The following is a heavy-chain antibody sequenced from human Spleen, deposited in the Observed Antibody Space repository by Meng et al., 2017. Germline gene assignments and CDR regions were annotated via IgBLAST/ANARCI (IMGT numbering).Heavy chain of an antibody. D-gene: IGHD2-21*01. J-gene: IGHJ4*02. CDR2: IYYRGNT. Sequence: ESLKISCAASGFTVSHNYMSWVRQAPGKGLEWVSVIYYRGNTYYAVSVKGRFTISRDNSKNTVFLQINSLRVEDTAVYYCARSPIAEYDLCAVPLDYWGQGTLVTVSS. CDR3: ARSPIAEYDLCAVPLDY. CDR1: GFTVSHNY. V-gene: IGHV3-66*02.